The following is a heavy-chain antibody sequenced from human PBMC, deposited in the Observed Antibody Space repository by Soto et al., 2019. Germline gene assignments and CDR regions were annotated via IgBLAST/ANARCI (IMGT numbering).Heavy chain of an antibody. CDR3: ARDHKWDGMDV. CDR2: INYSGTT. V-gene: IGHV4-31*03. J-gene: IGHJ6*02. CDR1: GGSFSSDSFI. Sequence: QVQLQESGPGLVKPSQTLSLTCSVSGGSFSSDSFIWSWVRQFPGKGLEWIGYINYSGTTYYNPSLRSRITMSVDTSKNQSSPNLSSVTAADTAVYYCARDHKWDGMDVWGQGTTVTVSS. D-gene: IGHD1-26*01.